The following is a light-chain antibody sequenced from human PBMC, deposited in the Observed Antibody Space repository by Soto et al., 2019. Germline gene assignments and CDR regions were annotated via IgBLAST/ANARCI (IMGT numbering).Light chain of an antibody. V-gene: IGLV2-8*01. CDR2: EVS. Sequence: QSVLTQPPSASGSPGQSVTISCTGSSSDVGGYNYVSWYQHHPGKAPKFMIYEVSKRASGVADRFSGSKSGNTASLTVSGLQAEDEADYYCISYAGSNSFGVFGTGTKLTVL. J-gene: IGLJ1*01. CDR1: SSDVGGYNY. CDR3: ISYAGSNSFGV.